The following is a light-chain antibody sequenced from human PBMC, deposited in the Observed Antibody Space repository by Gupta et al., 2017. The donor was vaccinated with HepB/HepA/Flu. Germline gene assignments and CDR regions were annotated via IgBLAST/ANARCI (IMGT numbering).Light chain of an antibody. V-gene: IGKV2-28*01. Sequence: EIVMTQSPLSPPVTPGEPASSACRSSQSLLHSDGYNPLDWYLQKPGQSPQLLIYFGSNRASGVPDRFSGSGSGTDFTLKISRVEADDVGAYYCRESLQAPRTFGPGTKVEIK. J-gene: IGKJ1*01. CDR2: FGS. CDR3: RESLQAPRT. CDR1: QSLLHSDGYNP.